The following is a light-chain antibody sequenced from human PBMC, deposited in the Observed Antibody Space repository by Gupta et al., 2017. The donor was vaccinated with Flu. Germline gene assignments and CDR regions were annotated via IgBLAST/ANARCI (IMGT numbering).Light chain of an antibody. V-gene: IGKV1-9*01. Sequence: DIQLTQSPSFLSAFVGDRVTITFRASQGISTYLAWYQQEPGRAPKLLIYAASTVQSGVPSRFSGSGSGTEFTLTINSRQPEDFATYYCQHMNYSPGIFGQGTKMDFK. J-gene: IGKJ2*01. CDR3: QHMNYSPGI. CDR2: AAS. CDR1: QGISTY.